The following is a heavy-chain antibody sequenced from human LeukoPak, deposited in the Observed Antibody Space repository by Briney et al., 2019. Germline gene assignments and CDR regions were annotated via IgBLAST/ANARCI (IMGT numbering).Heavy chain of an antibody. CDR1: GGSITASY. D-gene: IGHD2-2*03. J-gene: IGHJ4*02. CDR3: ARDKHLGFSSGTKYYPYYGDS. V-gene: IGHV4-59*01. Sequence: PSETLSLTCTVSGGSITASYWTWVRQPPGKGLEYIGYISNSGSTNYNPSLKSRVTISVDTAKNHLSVNLTSVTDADTAVYYCARDKHLGFSSGTKYYPYYGDSWGQGIQVTVSS. CDR2: ISNSGST.